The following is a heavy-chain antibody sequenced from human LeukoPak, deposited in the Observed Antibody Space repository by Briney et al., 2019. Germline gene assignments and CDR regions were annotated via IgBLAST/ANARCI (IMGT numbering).Heavy chain of an antibody. J-gene: IGHJ6*03. Sequence: GGSLRLSCAASGFTFSSYGMHWVRQAPGKGLEWVAFIRYDGSNKYYADPVKGRFTISRDNSKNTLYLQMNSLRAEDTAVYYCAKAGVAGTGYYYMDVWGKGTTVTVSS. CDR2: IRYDGSNK. CDR3: AKAGVAGTGYYYMDV. D-gene: IGHD6-19*01. CDR1: GFTFSSYG. V-gene: IGHV3-30*02.